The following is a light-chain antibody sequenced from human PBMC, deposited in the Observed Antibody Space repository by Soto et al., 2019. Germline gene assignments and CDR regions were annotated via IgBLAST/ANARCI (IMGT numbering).Light chain of an antibody. J-gene: IGKJ1*01. CDR3: QRYCHSPKT. CDR1: QSVGSNY. V-gene: IGKV3-20*01. CDR2: GAS. Sequence: EIVLTQSPATLSLSPGERATLSCRASQSVGSNYLAWYQQKPGQAPRLLIYGASSRATGIPDRFSGSGSATDFTLTISRLKHRDFAVNYSQRYCHSPKTFGQGTNVEVK.